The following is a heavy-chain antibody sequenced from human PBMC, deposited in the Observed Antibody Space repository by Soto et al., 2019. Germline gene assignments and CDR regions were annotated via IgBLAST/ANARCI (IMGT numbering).Heavy chain of an antibody. J-gene: IGHJ6*02. CDR2: VIPIFGTA. D-gene: IGHD4-17*01. Sequence: QVQLVQSGAEVKKPGSSVKVSCKASGGTFSSYAISWVRQAPGQGLEWLGGVIPIFGTANYAQQFQGRVTVTADESRSTAYMGLSSLRSEDTAVYYCARETTVTTGDANYYYGMDVWGQGTTVTVSS. V-gene: IGHV1-69*12. CDR1: GGTFSSYA. CDR3: ARETTVTTGDANYYYGMDV.